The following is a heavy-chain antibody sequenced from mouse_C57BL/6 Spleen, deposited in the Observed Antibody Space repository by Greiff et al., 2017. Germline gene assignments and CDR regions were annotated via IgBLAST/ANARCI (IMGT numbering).Heavy chain of an antibody. Sequence: VKLMESGPELVKPGASVKISCKASGYAFSSSWMNWVKQRPGKGLEWIGRIYPGDGDTNYNGKFKGKATLTADKSSSTAYMQLSSLTSEDSAVYFCARGEANWDRDWYFDVWGTGTTVTVSS. J-gene: IGHJ1*03. CDR2: IYPGDGDT. V-gene: IGHV1-82*01. D-gene: IGHD4-1*01. CDR3: ARGEANWDRDWYFDV. CDR1: GYAFSSSW.